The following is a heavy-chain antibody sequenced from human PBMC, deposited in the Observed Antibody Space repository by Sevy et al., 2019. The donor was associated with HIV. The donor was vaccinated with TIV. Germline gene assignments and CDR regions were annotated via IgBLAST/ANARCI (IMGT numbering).Heavy chain of an antibody. D-gene: IGHD2-21*01. CDR2: MNPNSGNT. CDR3: ARASCGGDCSDY. CDR1: GYTFTSYD. J-gene: IGHJ4*02. Sequence: ASVKVSCKASGYTFTSYDINWVRQATGQGIEWMGWMNPNSGNTGYAQKFQGRVTMTRNTSISTAYMELSSLRSEDTAVYYCARASCGGDCSDYSGQRTLVTVSS. V-gene: IGHV1-8*01.